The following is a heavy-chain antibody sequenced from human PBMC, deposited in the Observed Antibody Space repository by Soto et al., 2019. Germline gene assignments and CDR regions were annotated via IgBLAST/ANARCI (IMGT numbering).Heavy chain of an antibody. D-gene: IGHD3-22*01. CDR1: GFTLSSYA. Sequence: PVGALSLSCAVSGFTLSSYAMHWVRQAPAKSLEWVAVMSYDGSNKYYADYVKGRFTIYRDNSKNTLYLQMNSLRAEDTAVYYCAKTLYYYDSSGLYGMDVWGQGTTVTASS. CDR2: MSYDGSNK. V-gene: IGHV3-30*18. J-gene: IGHJ6*02. CDR3: AKTLYYYDSSGLYGMDV.